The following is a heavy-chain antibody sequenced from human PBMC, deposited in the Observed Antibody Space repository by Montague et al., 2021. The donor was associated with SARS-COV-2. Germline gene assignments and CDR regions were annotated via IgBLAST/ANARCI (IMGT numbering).Heavy chain of an antibody. V-gene: IGHV6-1*01. CDR1: GDSVSSNIAT. Sequence: XAISGDSVSSNIATRNWIRQSPSRGLEWLGRTYYRSKWYNDYAESVKSRITIDPDTSKHQFSLHLNSVTPEDTAVYYCARIPVGSKYYFDFWGQGTLVTVSS. CDR2: TYYRSKWYN. D-gene: IGHD2-2*01. CDR3: ARIPVGSKYYFDF. J-gene: IGHJ4*02.